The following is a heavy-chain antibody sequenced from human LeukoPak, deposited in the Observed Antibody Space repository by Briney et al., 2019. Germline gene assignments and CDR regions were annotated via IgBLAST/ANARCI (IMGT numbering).Heavy chain of an antibody. CDR3: ARGPYSGDWHFDF. Sequence: ASVKVSCTASGYTFTSCFIHWVRQAPGQGLDWMGVINPSGGSTSYAQKFQGRVTMTRDTSTSTVSMELSSLRFEDTAVYYCARGPYSGDWHFDFWGQGTLVTVSS. CDR1: GYTFTSCF. J-gene: IGHJ4*02. V-gene: IGHV1-46*01. D-gene: IGHD6-19*01. CDR2: INPSGGST.